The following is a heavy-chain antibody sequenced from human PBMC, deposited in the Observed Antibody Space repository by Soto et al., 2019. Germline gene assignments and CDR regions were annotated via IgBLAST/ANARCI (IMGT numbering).Heavy chain of an antibody. CDR2: ISSSSSYI. D-gene: IGHD4-4*01. J-gene: IGHJ3*02. Sequence: EVQLVESGGGLVKPGGSLRLSCAASGFTFSSYSMNWVRQAPGKGLEWVSSISSSSSYIYYADSVKGRFTISRDNAKNPLYLQMNSLRAEDTAVYYCARDPADRVTTSKLAFDIWGQGTMVTVSS. V-gene: IGHV3-21*01. CDR1: GFTFSSYS. CDR3: ARDPADRVTTSKLAFDI.